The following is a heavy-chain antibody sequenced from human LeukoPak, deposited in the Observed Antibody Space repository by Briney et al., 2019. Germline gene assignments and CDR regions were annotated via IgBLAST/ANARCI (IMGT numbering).Heavy chain of an antibody. CDR2: INSDGSST. D-gene: IGHD2-8*01. Sequence: GGSLRLSCEASGFTFSSYWMHWVRQAPGKGLVWVSRINSDGSSTSYADSVKGRFTISRDNAKNTLYLQMNSLRAEDTAVYYCARAVGGYCTNGVCYTGYYFDYWGQGTLVTVSS. J-gene: IGHJ4*02. V-gene: IGHV3-74*01. CDR1: GFTFSSYW. CDR3: ARAVGGYCTNGVCYTGYYFDY.